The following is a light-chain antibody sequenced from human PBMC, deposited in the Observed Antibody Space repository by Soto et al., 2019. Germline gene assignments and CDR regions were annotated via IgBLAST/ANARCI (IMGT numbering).Light chain of an antibody. J-gene: IGLJ3*02. Sequence: QPALTQPPSASGSPGQSVTISCTGTSSDVGAYNYVSWYRQYPGKAPKLLIFEVTSRPSGVPDRFSGSKSGNTASLTVSGLQAEDEAHYYCSSYAGSNTWVFGGGTKLTVL. CDR2: EVT. CDR1: SSDVGAYNY. V-gene: IGLV2-8*01. CDR3: SSYAGSNTWV.